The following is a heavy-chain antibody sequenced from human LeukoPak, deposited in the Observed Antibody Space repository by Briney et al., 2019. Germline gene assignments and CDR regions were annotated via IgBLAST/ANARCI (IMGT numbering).Heavy chain of an antibody. CDR3: AAYYDFWSGYYTSPDLHAFGI. CDR2: ISAYNGNT. CDR1: GYTFTSYG. J-gene: IGHJ3*02. Sequence: GASVKVSCKASGYTFTSYGISWVRQAPGQGLEWMGWISAYNGNTNYAQKLQGRVTMTTDTSTSTAYMELRSLRSDDTAVYYCAAYYDFWSGYYTSPDLHAFGIWGQGTMVTVSS. V-gene: IGHV1-18*01. D-gene: IGHD3-3*01.